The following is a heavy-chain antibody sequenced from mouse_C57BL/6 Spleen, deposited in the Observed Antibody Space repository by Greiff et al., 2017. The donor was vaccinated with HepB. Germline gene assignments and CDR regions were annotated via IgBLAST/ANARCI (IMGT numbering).Heavy chain of an antibody. J-gene: IGHJ3*01. Sequence: VKLMESGPELVKPGASVKISCKASGYSFTSYYIHWVKQRPGQGLEWIGWIYPGSGNTKYNEKVKGKATLTADTSSSTAYMQLSSLTSEDSAVYYCARDGASERFAYWGQGTLVTVSA. CDR1: GYSFTSYY. D-gene: IGHD3-2*02. CDR3: ARDGASERFAY. CDR2: IYPGSGNT. V-gene: IGHV1-66*01.